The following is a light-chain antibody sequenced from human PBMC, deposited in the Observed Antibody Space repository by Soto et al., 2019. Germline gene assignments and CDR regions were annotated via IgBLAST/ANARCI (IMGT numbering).Light chain of an antibody. J-gene: IGKJ1*01. V-gene: IGKV3-20*01. CDR1: QSSSTY. Sequence: EIVLTQSPGTLSLSPGERATLSCRASQSSSTYLAWYQQKPGQTPRLLIYGASSRATGIPDRFSASGSGTDFALTISRLEPEDFAVYYCQQYGSSPRLTFGQGTKVEIK. CDR2: GAS. CDR3: QQYGSSPRLT.